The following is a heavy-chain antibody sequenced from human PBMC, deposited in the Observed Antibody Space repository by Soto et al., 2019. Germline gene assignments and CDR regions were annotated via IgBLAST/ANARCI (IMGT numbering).Heavy chain of an antibody. CDR1: GGSFSGYY. CDR2: ITHSGSI. V-gene: IGHV4-34*01. Sequence: AETLSLTCAVYGGSFSGYYWSWIRQPPGKGLEWLGDITHSGSINYNPSLKRRVTISVDTSKNLLSLKLSAVTAADTAVYYCARENYDILTCYQIYGMDAWGQGTTVTVSS. J-gene: IGHJ6*02. D-gene: IGHD3-9*01. CDR3: ARENYDILTCYQIYGMDA.